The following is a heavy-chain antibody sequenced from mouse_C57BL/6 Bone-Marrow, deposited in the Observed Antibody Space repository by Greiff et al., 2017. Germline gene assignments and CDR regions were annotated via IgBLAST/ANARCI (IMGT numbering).Heavy chain of an antibody. D-gene: IGHD1-1*01. V-gene: IGHV5-4*01. CDR3: ARDLITTVVAPHYYAMDY. CDR2: ISDGGSYT. J-gene: IGHJ4*01. Sequence: EVKLVESGGGLVKPGGSLKLSCAASGFTFSSYAMSWVRQTPEKRLEWVATISDGGSYTYYPDNVKGRFTISRDNAKNNLYLQMSHLKSEDTAMYYCARDLITTVVAPHYYAMDYWGQGTSVTVSS. CDR1: GFTFSSYA.